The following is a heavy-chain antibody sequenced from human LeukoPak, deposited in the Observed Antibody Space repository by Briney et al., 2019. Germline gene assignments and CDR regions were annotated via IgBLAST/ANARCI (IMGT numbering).Heavy chain of an antibody. CDR1: RYSFVLYG. CDR2: ISTYNGNT. V-gene: IGHV1-18*01. Sequence: ASLKLSCKASRYSFVLYGISWVRQAPGQGPEWMGWISTYNGNTKYAEKFQGRVTMTTDTPTSTAYMELRSLRSDDTAVYYCARDEDYGIFVNVDYWGQGTLVTVSS. CDR3: ARDEDYGIFVNVDY. D-gene: IGHD4-17*01. J-gene: IGHJ4*02.